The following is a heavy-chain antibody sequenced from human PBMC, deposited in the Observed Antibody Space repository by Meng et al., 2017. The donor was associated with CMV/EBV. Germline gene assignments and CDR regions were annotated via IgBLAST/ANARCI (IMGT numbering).Heavy chain of an antibody. CDR3: ARVRVLPNRGTKLLYLNWFDP. CDR2: INHSGST. CDR1: GGSFSGYY. J-gene: IGHJ5*02. V-gene: IGHV4-34*01. Sequence: SETLSLTFAVYGGSFSGYYWSWIRQPPGKGLEWIGEINHSGSTNYNPSLKSRVTISVDTSKNQFSLKLSSVTAADTAVYYCARVRVLPNRGTKLLYLNWFDPWGQGTLVTVSS. D-gene: IGHD2-2*02.